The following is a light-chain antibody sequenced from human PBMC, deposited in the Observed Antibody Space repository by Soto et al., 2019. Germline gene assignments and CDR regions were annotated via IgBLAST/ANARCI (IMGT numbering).Light chain of an antibody. CDR2: DAS. CDR1: QSIGTW. Sequence: DIQMTQSPSTLSASVGDRLTITCRASQSIGTWLAWYQQRPGKAPKLLIFDASSLESGVPPRFSGSGSGTEFTLTISSLQPDDFATYYCQQYNSYSKTFGQGTKVDIK. J-gene: IGKJ1*01. V-gene: IGKV1-5*01. CDR3: QQYNSYSKT.